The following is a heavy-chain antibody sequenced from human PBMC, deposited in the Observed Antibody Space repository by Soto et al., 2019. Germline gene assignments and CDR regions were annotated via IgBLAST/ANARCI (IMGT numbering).Heavy chain of an antibody. J-gene: IGHJ4*02. CDR2: ISVYNGNT. D-gene: IGHD3-3*01. V-gene: IGHV1-18*01. CDR1: GYTFTSYG. Sequence: QVQLLQSGAEVKKPGASVKVSCKASGYTFTSYGISWVRQAPGQGLEWMGWISVYNGNTNYAQKLQGRVTMTTDTSTSTAYMEVRSLRSDDTAVYYWARADYLGVVMGFDYWGQGTLVTVSS. CDR3: ARADYLGVVMGFDY.